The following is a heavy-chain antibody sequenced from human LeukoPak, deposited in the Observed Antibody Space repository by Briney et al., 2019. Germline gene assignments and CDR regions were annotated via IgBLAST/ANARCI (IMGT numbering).Heavy chain of an antibody. CDR3: ARQRMDYSSFFPGYFDS. Sequence: GGSLRLSCAASGFTFSSYTMNWVRQTPGKGLEWVSSITSGSGDIYYTDSVEGRFTISRDNAKNSLYLQMGSLRAEDTAVYFCARQRMDYSSFFPGYFDSWGLGTLVTVS. J-gene: IGHJ4*02. V-gene: IGHV3-21*01. D-gene: IGHD4-11*01. CDR2: ITSGSGDI. CDR1: GFTFSSYT.